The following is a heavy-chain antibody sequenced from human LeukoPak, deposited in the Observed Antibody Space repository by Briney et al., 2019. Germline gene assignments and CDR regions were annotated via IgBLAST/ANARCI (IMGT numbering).Heavy chain of an antibody. D-gene: IGHD3-10*01. Sequence: GGSLRLSCAVSGFAFGSEAMSWVRQSPARGLEWVASISPGGGTTYYADYVKGRFTISRDNSKNTLYLQMNSLRAEDTAVYYCARESANFGESQPTLLYWGQGTLVTVSS. V-gene: IGHV3-23*01. CDR3: ARESANFGESQPTLLY. CDR2: ISPGGGTT. J-gene: IGHJ4*02. CDR1: GFAFGSEA.